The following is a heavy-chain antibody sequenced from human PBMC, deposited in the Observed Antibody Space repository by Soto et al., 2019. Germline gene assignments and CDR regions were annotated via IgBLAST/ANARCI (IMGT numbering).Heavy chain of an antibody. CDR1: GFTFSSYG. CDR2: IPNDGSNK. Sequence: GGSLRLSCAASGFTFSSYGMHWVRQAPGKGLEWVAVIPNDGSNKYYADSVKGRFTISRDNSKNTLYLQMNSLRAEDTAVYYCAKDRILRFLEWSDYGMDVWGQGTTVTVSS. J-gene: IGHJ6*02. D-gene: IGHD3-3*01. CDR3: AKDRILRFLEWSDYGMDV. V-gene: IGHV3-30*18.